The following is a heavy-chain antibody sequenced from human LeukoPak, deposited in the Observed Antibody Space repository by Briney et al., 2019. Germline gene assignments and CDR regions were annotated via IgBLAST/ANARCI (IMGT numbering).Heavy chain of an antibody. CDR1: GFTFSGSA. D-gene: IGHD1-14*01. CDR2: IRSKANSYAT. Sequence: GGSLKLSCAGTGFTFSGSAVHWVRQASGKGLEWVGHIRSKANSYATAYAASVKGKFTVSRDDSKNTAYLQMNSLKTEDTAVYYCTAGINTDYYYYGMDVWGQGTTVTVSS. CDR3: TAGINTDYYYYGMDV. J-gene: IGHJ6*02. V-gene: IGHV3-73*01.